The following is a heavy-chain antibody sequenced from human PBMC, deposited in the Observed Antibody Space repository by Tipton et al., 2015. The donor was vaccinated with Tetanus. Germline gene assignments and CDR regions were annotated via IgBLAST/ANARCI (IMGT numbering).Heavy chain of an antibody. CDR3: ASGSTLDF. Sequence: SLRLSCAVSGFMFGNYRMNWVRQAPGKGLEWVASITTNSYIYYADSVKGRFTISRDNTKNSLFLQMNCLRAGDTAVYYCASGSTLDFWGQGTLVTVSS. CDR1: GFMFGNYR. V-gene: IGHV3-69-1*02. J-gene: IGHJ4*02. D-gene: IGHD6-25*01. CDR2: ITTNSYI.